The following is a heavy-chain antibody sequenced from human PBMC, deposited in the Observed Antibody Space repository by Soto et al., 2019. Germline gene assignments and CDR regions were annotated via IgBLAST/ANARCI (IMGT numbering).Heavy chain of an antibody. J-gene: IGHJ6*02. V-gene: IGHV4-59*01. D-gene: IGHD6-13*01. CDR2: LYYGGTT. Sequence: PSETLSLTCTVSGGSISSYYWSWIRQPPGKGLDWIGYLYYGGTTNYNPSLKSRVSISVDTSKNQFSLKLTSVTAADTAVYYCARGAGSFYYYGMDVWGQRTTVTV. CDR1: GGSISSYY. CDR3: ARGAGSFYYYGMDV.